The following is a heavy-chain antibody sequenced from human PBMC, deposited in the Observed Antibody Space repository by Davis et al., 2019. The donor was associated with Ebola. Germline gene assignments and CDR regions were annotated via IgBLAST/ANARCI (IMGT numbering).Heavy chain of an antibody. Sequence: MPSETLSLTCTVSGGSISSYYWSWIRQPPGKGLEWIGYIYYSGSTNYNPSLKSRVTISVDTSKNQFSLKLSSVTAADTAVYYCARQRNGSGRYYYYYYGMDVWGQGTTVTVSS. CDR2: IYYSGST. CDR3: ARQRNGSGRYYYYYYGMDV. V-gene: IGHV4-59*01. J-gene: IGHJ6*02. CDR1: GGSISSYY. D-gene: IGHD3-10*01.